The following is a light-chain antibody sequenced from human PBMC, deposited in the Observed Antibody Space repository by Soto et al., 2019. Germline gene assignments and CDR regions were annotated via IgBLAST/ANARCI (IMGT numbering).Light chain of an antibody. CDR2: DVS. CDR1: SSDVGGYNY. Sequence: QSALTQPASVSGSPGQSIAISCTGTSSDVGGYNYVSWYQQHPGKAPKLMLYDVSNRPSGVSSRFSGSKSGNTASLTISGLQAEYEADYYCNSYTSSSTYVFGTGTKLTVL. CDR3: NSYTSSSTYV. V-gene: IGLV2-14*01. J-gene: IGLJ1*01.